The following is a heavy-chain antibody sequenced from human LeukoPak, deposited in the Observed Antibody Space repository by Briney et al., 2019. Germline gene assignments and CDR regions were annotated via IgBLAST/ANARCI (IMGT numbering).Heavy chain of an antibody. CDR1: GGSISSYY. D-gene: IGHD3-3*01. CDR2: IYYSGST. V-gene: IGHV4-59*01. CDR3: ARVERFFDY. J-gene: IGHJ4*02. Sequence: SETLSLTCTVSGGSISSYYWSWIRQPPGKGLEWIGYIYYSGSTNYNPSLKSRVTISVDTSKNQFSLKLSSVTAADTAVYYYARVERFFDYWGQGTLVTVSS.